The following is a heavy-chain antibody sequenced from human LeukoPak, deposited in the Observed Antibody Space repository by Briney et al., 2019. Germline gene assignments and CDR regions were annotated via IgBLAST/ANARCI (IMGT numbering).Heavy chain of an antibody. Sequence: GGSLRLSCAASGFTFSSYSMNWVRQAPGKGLEWVSYISSSSSTIYYADSVKGRFTISRVNAKNSLYLQMNSLGAEDTAVYYCARGRYSGYDDYWGQGTLVTVSS. CDR1: GFTFSSYS. J-gene: IGHJ4*02. CDR2: ISSSSSTI. CDR3: ARGRYSGYDDY. D-gene: IGHD5-12*01. V-gene: IGHV3-48*01.